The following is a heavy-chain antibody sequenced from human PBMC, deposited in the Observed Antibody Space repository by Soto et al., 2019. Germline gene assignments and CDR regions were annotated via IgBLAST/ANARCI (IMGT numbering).Heavy chain of an antibody. CDR2: TTNTGGDK. V-gene: IGHV3-23*01. CDR1: GFTFSNYA. CDR3: AKASGARYPWSRVFDS. J-gene: IGHJ4*02. Sequence: PGCSLRLSCAVSGFTFSNYAMNWVRQTPGGGLEWVSTTTNTGGDKIYADSVKGRFTISRDNSKNTLFLQMNNLRVEDTAIYYCAKASGARYPWSRVFDSWGQGTRVTASS. D-gene: IGHD1-26*01.